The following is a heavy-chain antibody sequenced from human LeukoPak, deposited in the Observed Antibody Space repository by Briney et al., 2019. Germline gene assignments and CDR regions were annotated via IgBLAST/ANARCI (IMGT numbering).Heavy chain of an antibody. CDR2: INGRGGST. V-gene: IGHV3-23*01. Sequence: GGSLRLSCAASGFTFSNYAMSWVRQAPGKGLEWVSSINGRGGSTYYADSVKGRFTISRDNAKNSLCLQMNSLRAEDTAVYYCARHVVAVGFDYWGQGTLVTVSS. J-gene: IGHJ4*02. CDR1: GFTFSNYA. CDR3: ARHVVAVGFDY. D-gene: IGHD3-22*01.